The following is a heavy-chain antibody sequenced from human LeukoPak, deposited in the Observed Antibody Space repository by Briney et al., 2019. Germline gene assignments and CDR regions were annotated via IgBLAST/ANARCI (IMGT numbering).Heavy chain of an antibody. CDR1: GFTFSSNW. D-gene: IGHD1-14*01. V-gene: IGHV3-74*01. Sequence: GGSLRLSCAASGFTFSSNWMHWVRQGPGKGLVWVSRINPDGSRTDYAESVKGRFTISRDNAKNTLSLEMNSLGDEDTAVYYCSRDFNARNDFWGQGTLVTVSS. CDR3: SRDFNARNDF. CDR2: INPDGSRT. J-gene: IGHJ4*02.